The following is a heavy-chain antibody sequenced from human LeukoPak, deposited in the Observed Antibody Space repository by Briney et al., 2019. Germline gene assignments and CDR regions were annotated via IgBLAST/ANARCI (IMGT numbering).Heavy chain of an antibody. CDR2: IYYSGST. D-gene: IGHD4-17*01. J-gene: IGHJ2*01. CDR1: GGSISSGDYY. V-gene: IGHV4-30-4*01. Sequence: SETLSLTCTVSGGSISSGDYYWSWIRQPPGKGLEWIGYIYYSGSTYYNPSLKSRVTISVDTSKNQFSLKLSSVTAADTAVYYCARSPHDYGDYVRLWYFDLWGRGILVTVSS. CDR3: ARSPHDYGDYVRLWYFDL.